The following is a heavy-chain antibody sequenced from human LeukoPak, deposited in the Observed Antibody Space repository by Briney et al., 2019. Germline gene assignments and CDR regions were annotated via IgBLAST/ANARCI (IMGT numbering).Heavy chain of an antibody. J-gene: IGHJ4*02. V-gene: IGHV3-23*01. CDR1: GFTFNNYA. D-gene: IGHD5-18*01. CDR2: ITDSGGGA. Sequence: GGSLRLSCAASGFTFNNYATSWVRQAPGKGLEWVSIITDSGGGAYYADSVKGRFTISRDNSKNTLYLQMNSLRAEDTALYYCAKAQRGYGRPFDYWGQGTLVTVSS. CDR3: AKAQRGYGRPFDY.